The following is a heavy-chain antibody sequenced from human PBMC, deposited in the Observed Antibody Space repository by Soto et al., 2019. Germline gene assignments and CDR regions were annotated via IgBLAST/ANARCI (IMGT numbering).Heavy chain of an antibody. Sequence: GGSLRLSCSASGFTFSSYAMHWVRQAPGKGLEYVSAISSNGGSTYYADSVKGRFTISRDNSKNTLYLQMSSLRAEDTAVYYCYYYDSSGYYYFDYWGQGTLVTVSS. CDR3: YYYDSSGYYYFDY. D-gene: IGHD3-22*01. V-gene: IGHV3-64D*08. J-gene: IGHJ4*02. CDR1: GFTFSSYA. CDR2: ISSNGGST.